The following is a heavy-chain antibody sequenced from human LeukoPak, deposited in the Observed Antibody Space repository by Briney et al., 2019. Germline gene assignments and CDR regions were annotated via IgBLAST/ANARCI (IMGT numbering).Heavy chain of an antibody. CDR1: GYTFSNYG. CDR2: ITAHNGNR. Sequence: ASVKVSCKPSGYTFSNYGISWVRQAPGQGLEWMGWITAHNGNRLYAQRFQGRITLTTDTSTSTSYMELRSLEYDDTAIYYCARDNDKVVDHWGQGTLVTVSS. J-gene: IGHJ4*01. D-gene: IGHD1-1*01. CDR3: ARDNDKVVDH. V-gene: IGHV1-18*01.